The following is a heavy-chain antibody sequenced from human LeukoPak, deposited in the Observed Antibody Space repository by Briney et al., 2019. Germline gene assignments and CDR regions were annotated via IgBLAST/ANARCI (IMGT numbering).Heavy chain of an antibody. CDR3: AKGSYNSGRYYFYAMDV. V-gene: IGHV3-23*01. CDR1: GFTFDYYA. J-gene: IGHJ6*02. D-gene: IGHD2/OR15-2a*01. CDR2: ISGNGLTT. Sequence: GGSLRLSCVASGFTFDYYAMNWVRQAPGKGLEWVSAISGNGLTTYYADSVKGRFTISRDNSKNAIYVQMNSLRAEDTAVYYCAKGSYNSGRYYFYAMDVWGQGTTVTLSS.